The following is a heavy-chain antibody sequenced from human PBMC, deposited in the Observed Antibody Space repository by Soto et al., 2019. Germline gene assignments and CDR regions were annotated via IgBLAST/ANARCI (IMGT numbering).Heavy chain of an antibody. J-gene: IGHJ5*02. Sequence: GGSLRLSCAASGFTVSSNYMSWVRQAPGKGLEWVSVIYSGGSTYYADSVKGRFTISRHNSKNTLYLQMNSLRAEDTAVYYCARTQLYCTNGVCYTSWFDPWGQGTLVTVSS. V-gene: IGHV3-53*04. CDR3: ARTQLYCTNGVCYTSWFDP. D-gene: IGHD2-8*01. CDR1: GFTVSSNY. CDR2: IYSGGST.